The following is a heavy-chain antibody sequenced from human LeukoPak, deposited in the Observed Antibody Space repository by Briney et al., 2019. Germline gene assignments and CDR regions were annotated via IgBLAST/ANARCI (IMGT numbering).Heavy chain of an antibody. CDR3: AKEPYYCSGGSCGANWFDP. D-gene: IGHD2-15*01. Sequence: GGSLRLSCVASGFTFSSYAMSWVRQAPGKGLEWVSAISGSGGSTYYADSVEGRFTISRDNSKNTLYLQMNSLRAEDTAVYYCAKEPYYCSGGSCGANWFDPWGQGTLVTVSS. CDR2: ISGSGGST. J-gene: IGHJ5*02. CDR1: GFTFSSYA. V-gene: IGHV3-23*01.